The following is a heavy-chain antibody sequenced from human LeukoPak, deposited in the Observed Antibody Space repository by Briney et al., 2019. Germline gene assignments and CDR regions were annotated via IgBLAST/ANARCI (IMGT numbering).Heavy chain of an antibody. CDR2: INEGGNVK. CDR3: ARVGKNGWDFDH. CDR1: GFTSSAYW. D-gene: IGHD6-19*01. J-gene: IGHJ4*02. V-gene: IGHV3-7*01. Sequence: GGSLRLSCAASGFTSSAYWMTWVRQAPGKGLEWVANINEGGNVKFYVDSVKGRFTISRDNTKISLHLQMYSLRAEDTAVYYCARVGKNGWDFDHWGQGTLVTVSS.